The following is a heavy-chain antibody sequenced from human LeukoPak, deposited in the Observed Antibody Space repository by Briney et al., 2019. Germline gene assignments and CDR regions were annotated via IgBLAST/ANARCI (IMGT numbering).Heavy chain of an antibody. J-gene: IGHJ4*02. CDR1: GFTFSSYG. CDR2: ISYDGSNK. V-gene: IGHV3-30*03. D-gene: IGHD1-7*01. Sequence: GGSLRLSCAASGFTFSSYGMHWVRQAPGKGLEWVAVISYDGSNKYYADSVKGRFTLSRDNSKSTRYLQMNSLRAEDTAVYYCARPDQYNWNYWYYFDYWGQGTLVTVSS. CDR3: ARPDQYNWNYWYYFDY.